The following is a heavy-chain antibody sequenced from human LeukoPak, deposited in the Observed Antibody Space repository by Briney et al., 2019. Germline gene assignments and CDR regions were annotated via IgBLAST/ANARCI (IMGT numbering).Heavy chain of an antibody. V-gene: IGHV4-59*08. CDR2: IYRGNT. CDR1: GGFISSYY. CDR3: AAHAAISAAGTAPFDN. D-gene: IGHD6-13*01. J-gene: IGHJ4*02. Sequence: SETLSLTCTVSGGFISSYYWSWIRQPPGKGLDWIGYIYRGNTKYNPSLKSRVTISIDTSQNQISLKLISGTAADTAVYYCAAHAAISAAGTAPFDNWGQGMLVTVSS.